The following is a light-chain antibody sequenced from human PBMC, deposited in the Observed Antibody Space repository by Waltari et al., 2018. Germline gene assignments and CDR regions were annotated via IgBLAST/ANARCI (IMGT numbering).Light chain of an antibody. J-gene: IGLJ2*01. CDR1: SSNLGEGHH. V-gene: IGLV1-40*01. Sequence: QSVLTQPPSVSGTPGQRVTISCTGRSSNLGEGHHVHWSQKIPGTAPNLLFFGNNIRPSGVPDRFSGSKSGTSASLAITGLQAEDEGDYYCQSFDSRLSDGVVFGGGTKVTVL. CDR2: GNN. CDR3: QSFDSRLSDGVV.